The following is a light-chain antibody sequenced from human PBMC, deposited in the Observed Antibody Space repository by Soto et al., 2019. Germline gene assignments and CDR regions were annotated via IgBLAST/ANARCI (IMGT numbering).Light chain of an antibody. CDR1: QSISSY. Sequence: DIQMTESPSSLSTSVGDRVTITCRASQSISSYLNWYQQKPGKAPKLLIYAASSLQSGVPSTFSGSGSGTDFTLTISSLEPEDFAVYHCQQRSNWPSWTFGQGTKVDI. V-gene: IGKV1-39*01. CDR2: AAS. CDR3: QQRSNWPSWT. J-gene: IGKJ1*01.